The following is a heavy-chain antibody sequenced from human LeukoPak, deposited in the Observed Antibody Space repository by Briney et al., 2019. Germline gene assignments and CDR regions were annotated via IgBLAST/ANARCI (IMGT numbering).Heavy chain of an antibody. CDR3: SAIKRATTPFDP. Sequence: SDTLSLTCAVYGGSSSVYYWHWTRHPPGGGLEWIGEISHSGSTIYNPSLKSRVSISIDTSKNQFSLKLSSVTAADTAVYYCSAIKRATTPFDPWGQGTLVTVSS. D-gene: IGHD1-26*01. CDR2: ISHSGST. J-gene: IGHJ5*02. CDR1: GGSSSVYY. V-gene: IGHV4-34*01.